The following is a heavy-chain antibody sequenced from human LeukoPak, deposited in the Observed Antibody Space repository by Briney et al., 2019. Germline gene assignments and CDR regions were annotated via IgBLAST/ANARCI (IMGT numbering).Heavy chain of an antibody. J-gene: IGHJ4*02. CDR2: INHSGST. Sequence: SETLSLTCAVYGGSFSGYYWSWMRQPPGKGLEWIGEINHSGSTNYNPSLKSRVTISVDTSKNQFSLKLSSVTAADTAVYYCARRGTYGSGSYYKEGLYYFDYWGQGTLVTVSS. CDR1: GGSFSGYY. V-gene: IGHV4-34*01. CDR3: ARRGTYGSGSYYKEGLYYFDY. D-gene: IGHD3-10*01.